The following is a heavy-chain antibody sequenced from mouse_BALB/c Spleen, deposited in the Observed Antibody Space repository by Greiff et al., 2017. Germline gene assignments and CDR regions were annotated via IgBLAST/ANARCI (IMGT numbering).Heavy chain of an antibody. CDR3: ARATTATYYFDY. Sequence: ESGPGLVKPSQSLSLTCSVTGYSITSGYYWNWIRQFPGNKLEWMGYISYDGSNNYNPSLKNRISITRDTSKNQFFLKLNSVTTEDTATYYCARATTATYYFDYWGQGTTLTVSS. J-gene: IGHJ2*01. D-gene: IGHD1-2*01. CDR1: GYSITSGYY. CDR2: ISYDGSN. V-gene: IGHV3-6*02.